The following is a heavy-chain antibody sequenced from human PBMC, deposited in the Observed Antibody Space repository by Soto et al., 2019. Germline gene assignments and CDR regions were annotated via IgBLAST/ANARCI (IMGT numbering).Heavy chain of an antibody. CDR1: GGSISSYY. D-gene: IGHD5-12*01. CDR3: ATSAFERDGYNYWDWGSNYYYGMDV. CDR2: IYYSGST. J-gene: IGHJ6*02. V-gene: IGHV4-59*01. Sequence: SETLSLTCNVSGGSISSYYWSWIRQPPGKGLEWIGYIYYSGSTNYNPSLKSRVTISVDTSKNQFSLKLSSVTAADTAVYYCATSAFERDGYNYWDWGSNYYYGMDVWGQGTTVTVSS.